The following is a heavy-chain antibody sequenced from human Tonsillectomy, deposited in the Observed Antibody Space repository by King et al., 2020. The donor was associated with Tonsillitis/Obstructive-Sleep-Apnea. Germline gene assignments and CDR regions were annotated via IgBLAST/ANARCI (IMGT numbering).Heavy chain of an antibody. CDR3: ARWYSGSNRVDY. CDR2: INTDGSST. D-gene: IGHD1-26*01. Sequence: VQLVESGGGLVQPGGSLRLSCAASGFTFSSYWMHWVRHTPGEGLVWVSHINTDGSSTTYADSVKGRFTIPRDNAKNTLYLHMNSLRAADTGVYYCARWYSGSNRVDYWGQRTLVTVSS. V-gene: IGHV3-74*01. J-gene: IGHJ4*02. CDR1: GFTFSSYW.